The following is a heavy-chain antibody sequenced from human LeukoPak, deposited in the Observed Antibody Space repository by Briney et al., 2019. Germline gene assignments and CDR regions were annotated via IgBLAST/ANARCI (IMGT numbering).Heavy chain of an antibody. V-gene: IGHV4-61*01. D-gene: IGHD2-2*01. J-gene: IGHJ6*04. Sequence: SETLSLTCTVSGGSVSSGSYYWSWIRQPPGKGLEWIGYIYYSGSTNYNPSLKSRVTISVDTSKNQFSLKPSSVTAADTAVYYCAREGGYCSSTSCCNYYYGMDVWGKGTTVTVSS. CDR2: IYYSGST. CDR1: GGSVSSGSYY. CDR3: AREGGYCSSTSCCNYYYGMDV.